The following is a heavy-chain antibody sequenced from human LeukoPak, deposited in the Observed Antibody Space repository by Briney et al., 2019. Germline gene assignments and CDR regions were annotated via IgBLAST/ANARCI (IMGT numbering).Heavy chain of an antibody. V-gene: IGHV3-66*02. D-gene: IGHD6-13*01. CDR2: ISGNT. CDR3: AKGPKQLVFVRGYYFDD. Sequence: GGSLRLSCAASGFTFSDYYMSWIRQAPGKGLEWVAAISGNTYYADSVKGRFIISRDKSKNTLYLQMNSLRIEDTAVFYCAKGPKQLVFVRGYYFDDWGQGTLVTVSS. CDR1: GFTFSDYY. J-gene: IGHJ4*02.